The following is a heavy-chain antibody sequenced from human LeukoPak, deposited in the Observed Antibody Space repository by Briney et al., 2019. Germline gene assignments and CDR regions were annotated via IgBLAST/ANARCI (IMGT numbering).Heavy chain of an antibody. Sequence: ASVKVSCKASGYTFTGYYMHWVRQAPGQGLEWMGWINPNSGGTNYAQKFQGRVTMTRDTSISTAYMELSRLRSDDTAVYYCARVESMDPINPYSSSYRGPGNIWTYGMDVWGQGTTVTVSS. D-gene: IGHD3-22*01. CDR3: ARVESMDPINPYSSSYRGPGNIWTYGMDV. V-gene: IGHV1-2*02. CDR2: INPNSGGT. CDR1: GYTFTGYY. J-gene: IGHJ6*02.